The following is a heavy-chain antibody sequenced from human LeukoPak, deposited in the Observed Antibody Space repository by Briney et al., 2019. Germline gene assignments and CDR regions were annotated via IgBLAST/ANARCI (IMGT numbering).Heavy chain of an antibody. CDR1: GFTFDDYG. CDR2: INWNGGST. D-gene: IGHD6-13*01. CDR3: ARGMGIAAAAPRLRFDP. V-gene: IGHV3-20*04. Sequence: PGGSLRLSCAASGFTFDDYGMSWVRQAPGKGLEWVSGINWNGGSTGYADSVKGRFTISRDNAKNSLYLQMNSLRAEDTALYYCARGMGIAAAAPRLRFDPWGQGTLVTVSS. J-gene: IGHJ5*02.